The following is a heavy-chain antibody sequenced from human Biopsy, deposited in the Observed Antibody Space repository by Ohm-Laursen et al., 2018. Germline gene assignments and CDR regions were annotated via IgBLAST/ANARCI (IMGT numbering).Heavy chain of an antibody. CDR2: INTYSGNT. V-gene: IGHV1-18*01. CDR1: GYTFTTYG. Sequence: EASVKVFCKASGYTFTTYGISWVRQAPGQGLEWMGWINTYSGNTNYGKKFHDRVIMTSDTSTSTAYLEHRSLRSDDTAVYYCARDYYPYVDYLKDVPLCDSWGQGTLVTVSS. D-gene: IGHD4-17*01. J-gene: IGHJ4*02. CDR3: ARDYYPYVDYLKDVPLCDS.